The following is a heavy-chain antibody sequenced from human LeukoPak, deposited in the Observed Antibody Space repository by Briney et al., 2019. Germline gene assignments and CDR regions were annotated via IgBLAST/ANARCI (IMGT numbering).Heavy chain of an antibody. Sequence: ASVKVSCKASGGTFSSYAISWVRQAPGQGLEWMGWINPNSGGTNYAQKFQGWVTMTRDTSISTAYMELSRLRSDDTAVYYCARERGVTLDYWGQGTLVTVSS. J-gene: IGHJ4*02. D-gene: IGHD2-21*02. CDR1: GGTFSSYA. CDR2: INPNSGGT. V-gene: IGHV1-2*04. CDR3: ARERGVTLDY.